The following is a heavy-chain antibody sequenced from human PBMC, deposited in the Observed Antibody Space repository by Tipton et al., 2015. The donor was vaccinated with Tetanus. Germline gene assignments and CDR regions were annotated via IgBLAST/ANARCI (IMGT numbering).Heavy chain of an antibody. CDR3: AKASKMATNWYHFDY. Sequence: QSGAEVKKPGSSVRVSCKSSGGPFSSYVIAWVRQAPGQGLEWMGGVLPLFGTIKYSQNFQGRVTITADQSTNTVYMDVSTLQSEDTAVYFCAKASKMATNWYHFDYWGQGTLVTVSS. D-gene: IGHD5-24*01. CDR2: VLPLFGTI. V-gene: IGHV1-69*01. CDR1: GGPFSSYV. J-gene: IGHJ4*02.